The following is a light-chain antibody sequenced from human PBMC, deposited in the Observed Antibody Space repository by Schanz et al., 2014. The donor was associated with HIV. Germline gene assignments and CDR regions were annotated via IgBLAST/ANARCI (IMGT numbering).Light chain of an antibody. J-gene: IGLJ3*02. V-gene: IGLV2-14*03. Sequence: QSALTQPASVSGSPGQSITISCNGTSSDVGGYNYVSWYQQHPGKAPKLLIYDVSYRPSGVSNRFSGSKSGNTASLTISGLQPEDEADYYCSSYTSSSTWVFGGGTKLTVL. CDR2: DVS. CDR1: SSDVGGYNY. CDR3: SSYTSSSTWV.